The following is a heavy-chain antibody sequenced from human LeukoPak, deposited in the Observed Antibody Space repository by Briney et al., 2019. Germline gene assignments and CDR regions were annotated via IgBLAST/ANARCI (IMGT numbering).Heavy chain of an antibody. CDR3: AKVRDYYDSSGTFDY. D-gene: IGHD3-22*01. CDR2: IRYDGSNN. V-gene: IGHV3-30*02. Sequence: GGSRRLSCAASGFIFSSYGMHWVRQAPGKGLEWVAFIRYDGSNNYYADSVKGRFTISRDNSKNTLYLQMNSLRAEDTAVYYCAKVRDYYDSSGTFDYWGQGTLVTVSS. CDR1: GFIFSSYG. J-gene: IGHJ4*02.